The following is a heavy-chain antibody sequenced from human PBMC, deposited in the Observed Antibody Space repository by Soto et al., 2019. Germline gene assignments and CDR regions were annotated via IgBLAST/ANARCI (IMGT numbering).Heavy chain of an antibody. Sequence: PSETLSLTCTVSGGSISSYYWSWIRQPPGKGLEWIGYIYYSGSTNYDPSLKSRVTISVDTSKNQFSLKLSSVTAADTAVYYCGRDRMLYDSSGYSYYYYGMDIWGQGTTVTVSS. V-gene: IGHV4-59*01. CDR1: GGSISSYY. D-gene: IGHD3-22*01. J-gene: IGHJ6*02. CDR3: GRDRMLYDSSGYSYYYYGMDI. CDR2: IYYSGST.